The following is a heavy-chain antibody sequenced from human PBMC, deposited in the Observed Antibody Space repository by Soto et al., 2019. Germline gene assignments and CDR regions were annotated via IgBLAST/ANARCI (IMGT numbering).Heavy chain of an antibody. CDR1: GFSFSDNL. Sequence: QVQLVQSGAEVRKPGASVNISCRASGFSFSDNLINWVRQAPGQSLEWMGWINPDNGTTRYSQTFQGRVTISRPSSASIAYVEVSDLTSEDTAVYYCARDILSVGPRANDAFDVWGQGTMVTVSS. J-gene: IGHJ3*01. CDR3: ARDILSVGPRANDAFDV. D-gene: IGHD2-8*02. CDR2: INPDNGTT. V-gene: IGHV1-3*01.